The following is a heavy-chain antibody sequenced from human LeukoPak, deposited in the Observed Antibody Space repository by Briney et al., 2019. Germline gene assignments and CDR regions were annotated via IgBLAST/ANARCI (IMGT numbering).Heavy chain of an antibody. V-gene: IGHV3-30-3*01. CDR1: GFTFSSYA. CDR3: AKDGYYYGSGSSYMDV. D-gene: IGHD3-10*01. CDR2: ISYDGSNK. Sequence: GGSLRLSCAASGFTFSSYAMHWVRQAPGKGLEWVAVISYDGSNKYYADSVKGRFTISRDNSKNTLYLQMNSLRAEDTAVYYCAKDGYYYGSGSSYMDVWGKGTTVTVSS. J-gene: IGHJ6*03.